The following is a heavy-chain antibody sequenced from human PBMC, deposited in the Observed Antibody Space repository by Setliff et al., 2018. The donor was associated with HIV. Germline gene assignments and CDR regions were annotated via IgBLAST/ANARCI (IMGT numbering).Heavy chain of an antibody. J-gene: IGHJ4*02. CDR1: GDTFSNYA. CDR3: ASGSGYCNKGDCYIGVHRTPDKYYFDS. CDR2: INPLFGTT. V-gene: IGHV1-69*05. D-gene: IGHD2-8*01. Sequence: SVKVSCKASGDTFSNYAITWVRQAPGQGLEWMGGINPLFGTTNYAHNFQGRLTITTDQTMSTAYMELTSLRSEDTAVYYCASGSGYCNKGDCYIGVHRTPDKYYFDSWGQGTLVTVSS.